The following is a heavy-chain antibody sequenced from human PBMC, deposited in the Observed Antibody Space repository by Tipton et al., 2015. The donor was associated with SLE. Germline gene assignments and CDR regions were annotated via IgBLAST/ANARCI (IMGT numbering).Heavy chain of an antibody. V-gene: IGHV3-21*01. D-gene: IGHD3-3*01. CDR3: ARDSYYNFRSGYPRGDGLDV. CDR2: ISSSSSYI. CDR1: GFNFNDYS. Sequence: GSLRLSCAASGFNFNDYSMNWVRQAPGKGLEWVSSISSSSSYISYADSVKGRFTISRDNAKNSLSLQAHSLRAEDTAVYFCARDSYYNFRSGYPRGDGLDVWRQGTTVTVSS. J-gene: IGHJ6*02.